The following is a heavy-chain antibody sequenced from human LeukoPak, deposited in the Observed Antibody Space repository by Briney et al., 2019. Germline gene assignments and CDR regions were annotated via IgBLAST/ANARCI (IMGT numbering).Heavy chain of an antibody. J-gene: IGHJ4*02. Sequence: QPGGSLRLSGAASGFTFSSYALNWVRQAPGKGLEWVSGISGRGGGTYYADSVKGRFTISRDNSKKTMYLQMNFLRVEDTAEYYCATAEDGWGQGTLVTVSS. CDR2: ISGRGGGT. V-gene: IGHV3-23*01. CDR1: GFTFSSYA. CDR3: ATAEDG.